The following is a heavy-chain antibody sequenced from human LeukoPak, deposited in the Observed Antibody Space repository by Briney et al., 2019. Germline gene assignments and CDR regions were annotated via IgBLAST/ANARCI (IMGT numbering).Heavy chain of an antibody. CDR2: IYYSGST. V-gene: IGHV4-59*08. Sequence: SETLSLTCTVSGGSISSYYWSWIRQPPGKGLEWIGYIYYSGSTNYNPSLKSRVTISVDTSKNQFSLKLSSVTAADTAVCYCARQDYSGYGFPGTYYYYYMDVWGKGTTVTISS. D-gene: IGHD5-12*01. CDR1: GGSISSYY. J-gene: IGHJ6*03. CDR3: ARQDYSGYGFPGTYYYYYMDV.